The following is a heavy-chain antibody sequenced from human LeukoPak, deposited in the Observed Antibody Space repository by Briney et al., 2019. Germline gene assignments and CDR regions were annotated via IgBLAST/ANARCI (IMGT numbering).Heavy chain of an antibody. J-gene: IGHJ6*02. V-gene: IGHV4-30-4*01. D-gene: IGHD3-10*01. Sequence: PSETLSLTCTVSGGSISSGDYYWSWIRQPPGKGLEWIGYIYHSGSTNYNPSLQSRVTISVDKSKNQFSLRLSSVTAADTAVYYCAKRTELLWFGARGGYYYGMDVWGQGTTVTVSS. CDR1: GGSISSGDYY. CDR3: AKRTELLWFGARGGYYYGMDV. CDR2: IYHSGST.